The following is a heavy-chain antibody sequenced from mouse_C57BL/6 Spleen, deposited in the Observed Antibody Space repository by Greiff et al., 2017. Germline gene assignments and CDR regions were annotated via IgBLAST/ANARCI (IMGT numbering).Heavy chain of an antibody. CDR1: GYTFTSYW. CDR2: IYPGSGST. V-gene: IGHV1-55*01. D-gene: IGHD2-5*01. CDR3: ASLTRGYSNLDY. Sequence: QVQLQQSGAELVKPGASVKMSCKASGYTFTSYWITWVKQRPGQGLEWIGDIYPGSGSTNYNEKFKSKATLTVDTSSSTAYMQLSSLTSEDSAVYYCASLTRGYSNLDYWAKAPLSQSPQ. J-gene: IGHJ2*01.